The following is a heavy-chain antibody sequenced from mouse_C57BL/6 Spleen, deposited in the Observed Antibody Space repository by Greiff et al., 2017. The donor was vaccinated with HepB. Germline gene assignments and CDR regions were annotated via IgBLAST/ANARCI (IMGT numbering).Heavy chain of an antibody. V-gene: IGHV3-6*01. CDR2: ISYDGSN. Sequence: EVQLQQSGPGLVKPSQSLSLTCSVTGYSITSGYYWNWIRQFPGNKLEWMGYISYDGSNKYNPSLKNRISITRDTSKNQFFLKLNSVTTEDTATYYCAREGHWGQGTLVTVSA. CDR3: AREGH. J-gene: IGHJ3*01. CDR1: GYSITSGYY.